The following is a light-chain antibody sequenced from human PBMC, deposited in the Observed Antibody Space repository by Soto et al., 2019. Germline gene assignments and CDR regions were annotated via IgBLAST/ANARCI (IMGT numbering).Light chain of an antibody. CDR2: AAS. V-gene: IGKV1-9*01. CDR3: QQLNTVPHT. CDR1: QGASSY. J-gene: IGKJ4*01. Sequence: DIQLTQSPSFLSASVGDTVTITCRASQGASSYLAWYQQKPGKAPMLLIYAASTLQSGVPSRFSGSGSGTEFTLTICSLQPEDFATYYCQQLNTVPHTFGGGTNVEIK.